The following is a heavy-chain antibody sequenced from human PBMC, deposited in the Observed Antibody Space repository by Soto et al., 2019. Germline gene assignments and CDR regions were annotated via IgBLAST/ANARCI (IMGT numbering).Heavy chain of an antibody. CDR1: GFTFGSYG. CDR3: AKGQKYSSGWYEDY. D-gene: IGHD6-19*01. Sequence: GGSLRLSCAASGFTFGSYGMHWVRQAPGKGLEWVAVISYDGSNKYYADSVKGRFTISRDNSKNTLYLQMNSLRAEDTAVYYCAKGQKYSSGWYEDYWGQGTLVTVSS. V-gene: IGHV3-30*18. J-gene: IGHJ4*02. CDR2: ISYDGSNK.